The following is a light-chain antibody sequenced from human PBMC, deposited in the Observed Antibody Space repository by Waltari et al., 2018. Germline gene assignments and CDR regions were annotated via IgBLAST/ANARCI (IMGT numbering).Light chain of an antibody. Sequence: QSVLTQPPSAPGTPGQRVTISCSGSSSHAGSNSVYWDHQLPGTAPNLLIYRKCHRPSGVPERFSASKSGTLASLAISGLRSEDEADYYCAAWDDNLRAKFVFGTGTKVTVL. CDR2: RKC. CDR1: SSHAGSNS. J-gene: IGLJ1*01. CDR3: AAWDDNLRAKFV. V-gene: IGLV1-47*01.